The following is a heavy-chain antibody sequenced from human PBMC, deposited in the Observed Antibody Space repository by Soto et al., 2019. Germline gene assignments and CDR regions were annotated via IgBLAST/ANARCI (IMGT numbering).Heavy chain of an antibody. J-gene: IGHJ6*03. V-gene: IGHV3-23*01. CDR1: GVTFSSYA. Sequence: GGSLRLSCAASGVTFSSYAMSWVRQAPGKGLEWVSAISGSGGSTYYADSVKGRFTISRDNSKNTLYLQMNSLRAEDTAVYYCAKPPHYDFWSGYGTYYYYYYMDVWGKGTTVTVSS. CDR3: AKPPHYDFWSGYGTYYYYYYMDV. D-gene: IGHD3-3*01. CDR2: ISGSGGST.